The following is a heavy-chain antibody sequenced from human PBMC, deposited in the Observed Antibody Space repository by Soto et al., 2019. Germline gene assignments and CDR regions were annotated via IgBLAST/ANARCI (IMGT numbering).Heavy chain of an antibody. Sequence: GESLKISCKGSGYSFAGYWITWVRQKPGKGLEWMGRIDPSDSQTYYSPSFRGHITISVTKSITTVFLQWSSLRASDTAMYYCARQIYDSDTGPNFQYYFDSWGQGTPVTVSS. CDR3: ARQIYDSDTGPNFQYYFDS. D-gene: IGHD3-22*01. CDR1: GYSFAGYW. V-gene: IGHV5-10-1*01. J-gene: IGHJ4*02. CDR2: IDPSDSQT.